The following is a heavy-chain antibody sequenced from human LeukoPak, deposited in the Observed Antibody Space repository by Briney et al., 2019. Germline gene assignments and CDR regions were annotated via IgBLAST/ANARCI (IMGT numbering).Heavy chain of an antibody. J-gene: IGHJ3*01. CDR2: INSDGSEG. D-gene: IGHD6-6*01. CDR1: GFTFSGFW. Sequence: PGGSLRLSCAVSGFTFSGFWMSWSRQAPGKGLEWVASINSDGSEGYYADVMKGRFTISRDNAKNSLYLQINSLRAEDTAVYYRARSSYSSSSSVWGQGTMVTVSS. CDR3: ARSSYSSSSSV. V-gene: IGHV3-7*03.